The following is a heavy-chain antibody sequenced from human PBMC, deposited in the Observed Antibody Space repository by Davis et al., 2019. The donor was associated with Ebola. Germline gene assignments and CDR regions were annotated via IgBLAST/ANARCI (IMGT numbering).Heavy chain of an antibody. CDR3: AREGGSTAASFDY. Sequence: PGGSLRLSCAASGITFINYGMHWVRQAPGKGLEWVAFIRFDGSHKYYADSVKGRFTISRDNSKNTLYLQMNSLRVDDTAVYYCAREGGSTAASFDYWGQGTLVTVSS. D-gene: IGHD4-17*01. J-gene: IGHJ4*02. V-gene: IGHV3-30*02. CDR2: IRFDGSHK. CDR1: GITFINYG.